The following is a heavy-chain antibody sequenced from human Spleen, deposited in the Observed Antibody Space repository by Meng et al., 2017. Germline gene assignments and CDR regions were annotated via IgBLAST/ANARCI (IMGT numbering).Heavy chain of an antibody. D-gene: IGHD3-10*01. V-gene: IGHV1-18*01. J-gene: IGHJ4*02. CDR1: GYTSASYG. CDR3: ARGTPGRSYSDY. Sequence: QVQLVQSGSELKTPGASVWISCKASGYTSASYGISWFRQAPGQGLEWMGWFVSNADTYPAQKFQGRVTMTRDTHTSTDFMELRSLRFDDTAVYYCARGTPGRSYSDYWGQGTLVTVSS. CDR2: FVSNADT.